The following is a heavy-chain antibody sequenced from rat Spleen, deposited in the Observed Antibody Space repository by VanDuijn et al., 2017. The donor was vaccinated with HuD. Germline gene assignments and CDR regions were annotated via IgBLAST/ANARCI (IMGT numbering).Heavy chain of an antibody. D-gene: IGHD4-3*01. Sequence: EVQLVESGGGLVQPGRSLKLSCAASGFTFSDYNMAWVRQAPKKGLEWVATISYDGSSTYYRDSVKGRFTISTDNAKSTLYLQMDSLRSEDTASYYCARPVGVRGDWFAYWGQGTLVTVSS. V-gene: IGHV5-7*01. CDR1: GFTFSDYN. J-gene: IGHJ3*01. CDR3: ARPVGVRGDWFAY. CDR2: ISYDGSST.